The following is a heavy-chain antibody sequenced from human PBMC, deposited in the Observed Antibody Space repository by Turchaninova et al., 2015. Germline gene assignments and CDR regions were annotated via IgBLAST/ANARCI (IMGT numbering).Heavy chain of an antibody. CDR2: ITNSGGDT. J-gene: IGHJ4*02. Sequence: EVQLLESGGGLVQPGGSLRLSGAAAGFTFGSYAMCWVRQAPGKGLGWVSAITNSGGDTYYADSVKGRFTISRNNSKNTLYLQMNSLRAEDTAVYYCAKGSRGARPYYFDFWGQGTLVTVSS. D-gene: IGHD3-10*01. CDR1: GFTFGSYA. CDR3: AKGSRGARPYYFDF. V-gene: IGHV3-23*01.